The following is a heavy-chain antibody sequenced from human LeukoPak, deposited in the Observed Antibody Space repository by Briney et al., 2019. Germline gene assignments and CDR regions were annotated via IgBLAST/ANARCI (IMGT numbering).Heavy chain of an antibody. V-gene: IGHV1-18*01. D-gene: IGHD6-19*01. J-gene: IGHJ5*02. CDR1: GYTFTKYS. CDR3: ARDLPAGSIP. CDR2: INPYNGNT. Sequence: ASVKVSCKASGYTFTKYSISWVRQAPGQGLEWMGWINPYNGNTKYKQNFQGGVTMTTDTSTSTAYMELRSLRSDDTAVYYCARDLPAGSIPWGQGTLVTVSS.